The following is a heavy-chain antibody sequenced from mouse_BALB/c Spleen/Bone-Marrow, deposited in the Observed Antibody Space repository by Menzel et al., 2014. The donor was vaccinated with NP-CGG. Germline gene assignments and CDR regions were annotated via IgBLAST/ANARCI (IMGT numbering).Heavy chain of an antibody. Sequence: VQLQQSAAELVKPGASVKLSCTASGFNIKDTYMHWVKQRPEQGLEWIGRIDPANVNTKYDPKFQGKATITADTSSNTAYLQLSSLTSEDTAVYYCASYVYGYYFDYWGQGTTLTVSS. CDR2: IDPANVNT. D-gene: IGHD1-1*01. CDR1: GFNIKDTY. J-gene: IGHJ2*01. CDR3: ASYVYGYYFDY. V-gene: IGHV14-3*02.